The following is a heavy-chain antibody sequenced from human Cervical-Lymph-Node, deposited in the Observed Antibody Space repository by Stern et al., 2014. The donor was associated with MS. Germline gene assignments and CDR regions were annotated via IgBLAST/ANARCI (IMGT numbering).Heavy chain of an antibody. J-gene: IGHJ4*02. V-gene: IGHV5-51*03. CDR2: IYLGDSDT. D-gene: IGHD3-10*01. CDR1: GYSFTTNW. CDR3: ARPLGSYEVFFEY. Sequence: VQLVESGAEVTKPGESLRISCKASGYSFTTNWFGWGRQMPGKGPERMGIIYLGDSDTRYSPPSQGKVTISANKSISTAYLQWSSLKASDTAMYYCARPLGSYEVFFEYWGQGTLVTVSS.